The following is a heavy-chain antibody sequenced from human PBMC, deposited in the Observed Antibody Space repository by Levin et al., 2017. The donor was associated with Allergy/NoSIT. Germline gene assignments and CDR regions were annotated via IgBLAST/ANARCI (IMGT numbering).Heavy chain of an antibody. CDR3: AKEETTVVTPGVDH. J-gene: IGHJ4*02. Sequence: GEPLKISCVASGFTFGSYAMSWVRQAPGKGLEWVSAISGSGGRTYYADSVKGRFTISRDNSKNTLNLQMNSLRAEDTAVYYCAKEETTVVTPGVDHWGQGPLVTVSS. CDR2: ISGSGGRT. D-gene: IGHD4-23*01. V-gene: IGHV3-23*01. CDR1: GFTFGSYA.